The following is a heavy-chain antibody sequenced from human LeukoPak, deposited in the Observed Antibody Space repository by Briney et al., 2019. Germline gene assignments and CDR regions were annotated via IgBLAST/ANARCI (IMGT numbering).Heavy chain of an antibody. Sequence: GGSLRLSCAASGFTFSSYAMSWVRQAPGKGLEWVSAISGSGGSTYYADSVKGRFTISRDNSKNTLYLQMNSLRAEDTAIYYCAKDTLYDNSGYWGQRTLVTVSS. CDR2: ISGSGGST. CDR3: AKDTLYDNSGY. J-gene: IGHJ4*02. V-gene: IGHV3-23*01. CDR1: GFTFSSYA. D-gene: IGHD3-22*01.